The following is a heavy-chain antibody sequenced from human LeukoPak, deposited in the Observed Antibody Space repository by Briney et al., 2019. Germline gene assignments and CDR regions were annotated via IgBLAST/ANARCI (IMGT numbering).Heavy chain of an antibody. J-gene: IGHJ3*02. CDR2: IYYSGST. CDR1: GGSISSYY. D-gene: IGHD5-12*01. CDR3: ARDRRGGYDPKAFDI. V-gene: IGHV4-59*12. Sequence: SETLSLTCTVSGGSISSYYWSWIRQPPGKGLEWIGYIYYSGSTNYNPSLKSRVTISVDKSKNQFSLKLSSVTAADTAVYYCARDRRGGYDPKAFDIWGQGTMVTVSS.